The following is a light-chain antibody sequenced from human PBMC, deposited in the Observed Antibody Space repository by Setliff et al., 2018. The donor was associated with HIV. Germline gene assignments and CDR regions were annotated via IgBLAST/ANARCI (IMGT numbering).Light chain of an antibody. J-gene: IGLJ1*01. Sequence: QFALTQPRSVSGSPGQSVTNSCTGTSSDVGGYKHVSWYQQHPGKAPKLMIYDVSKRPSGVPDRFSGSKSGNTASLTISGLQAEDEADYYCCSYAGSYTFGYVFGTGTKVTVL. CDR2: DVS. CDR1: SSDVGGYKH. V-gene: IGLV2-11*01. CDR3: CSYAGSYTFGYV.